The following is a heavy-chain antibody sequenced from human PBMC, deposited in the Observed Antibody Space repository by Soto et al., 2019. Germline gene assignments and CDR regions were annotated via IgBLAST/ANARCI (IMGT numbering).Heavy chain of an antibody. CDR1: GYSIGSGYY. CDR3: ASTFDYYGMDV. V-gene: IGHV4-38-2*01. Sequence: PSETLSLTCAVSGYSIGSGYYWAWIRQSPGKGLEWIGSIYHAGSVYYNPSLNGRVALSMDTSKNHFSLKLTSVTAADTAVYYCASTFDYYGMDVWGQGTTVTVSS. CDR2: IYHAGSV. J-gene: IGHJ6*02.